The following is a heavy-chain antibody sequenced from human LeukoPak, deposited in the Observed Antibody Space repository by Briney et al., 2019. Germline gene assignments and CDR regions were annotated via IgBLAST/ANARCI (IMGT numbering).Heavy chain of an antibody. CDR1: GYTFTGYY. J-gene: IGHJ5*02. Sequence: GASVKVSCKASGYTFTGYYMHWVRQAPGQGLEGMGWINPKSGGTNYAQKFQGRVTMTRDTSISTAYMELSRLRSDDTAVYYCARDVTGDNWFDPWGQGTLVTVSS. CDR3: ARDVTGDNWFDP. V-gene: IGHV1-2*02. CDR2: INPKSGGT. D-gene: IGHD1-26*01.